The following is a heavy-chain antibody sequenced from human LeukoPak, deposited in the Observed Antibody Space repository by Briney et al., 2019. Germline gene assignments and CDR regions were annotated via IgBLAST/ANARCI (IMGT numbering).Heavy chain of an antibody. CDR1: GYTFTSYD. J-gene: IGHJ5*02. CDR3: ARGDVVVPAAMVTFDP. CDR2: MNPNSGNT. Sequence: ASVKVSCKASGYTFTSYDIYWVRQATGQGLEWMGWMNPNSGNTGYAQKFQGRVTMTRNTSISTAYMELSSLRSEDTAVYYCARGDVVVPAAMVTFDPWGQGTLVTVSS. D-gene: IGHD2-2*01. V-gene: IGHV1-8*01.